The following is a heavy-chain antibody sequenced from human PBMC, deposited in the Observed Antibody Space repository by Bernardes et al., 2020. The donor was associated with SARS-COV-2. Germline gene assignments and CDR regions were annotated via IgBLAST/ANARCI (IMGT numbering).Heavy chain of an antibody. CDR1: GFSFTSYW. D-gene: IGHD1-7*01. Sequence: GGSLRLSCTASGFSFTSYWMTWVRQAPGKGLEWVANIKEDGSEKYYVDSVKGRFTISRDNAKNSVYLQMNSLRAEDTAVYYCARGLELELITWFDYWGQGTLVTVSS. V-gene: IGHV3-7*04. CDR2: IKEDGSEK. J-gene: IGHJ4*02. CDR3: ARGLELELITWFDY.